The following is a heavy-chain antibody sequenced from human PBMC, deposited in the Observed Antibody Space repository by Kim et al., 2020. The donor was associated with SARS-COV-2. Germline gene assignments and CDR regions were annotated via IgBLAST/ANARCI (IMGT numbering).Heavy chain of an antibody. J-gene: IGHJ4*02. V-gene: IGHV3-53*04. Sequence: GGSLRLSCAASGFTVSSNYMSWVRQAPGKGLEWVSVIYSGGSTYYADSVKGRFTISRHNSKNTLYLQMNSLRAEDTAVYCCARDRAPSAQWLVVWGQGTLVTVSS. D-gene: IGHD6-19*01. CDR3: ARDRAPSAQWLVV. CDR2: IYSGGST. CDR1: GFTVSSNY.